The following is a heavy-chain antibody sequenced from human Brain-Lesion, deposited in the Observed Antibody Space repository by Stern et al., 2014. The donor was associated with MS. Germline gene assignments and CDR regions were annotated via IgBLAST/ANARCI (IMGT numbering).Heavy chain of an antibody. CDR1: GGSISSGGYY. CDR2: IFNRGST. Sequence: QVQLQQSGPGLVKPSQTLSLSCTVSGGSISSGGYYWSWIRQPAGKGLEWIGRIFNRGSTRYNPSLKSPVPTSIDTSKNQFSLRLNSMTAADTAVYYCARGRVVPGFQYYATDVWGQGTTVIVSS. D-gene: IGHD2-2*01. CDR3: ARGRVVPGFQYYATDV. V-gene: IGHV4-61*02. J-gene: IGHJ6*02.